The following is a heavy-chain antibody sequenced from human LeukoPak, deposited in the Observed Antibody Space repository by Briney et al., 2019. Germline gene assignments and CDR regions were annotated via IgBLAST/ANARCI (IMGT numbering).Heavy chain of an antibody. CDR3: ATFGVIVRNNYLDY. D-gene: IGHD3-3*01. Sequence: GGSLRLSCVGSGFIFRSYAVTWVRQAPGKGLDWVSSITANGDTTYYADSVKGRFTISRDNSKNTLHLQMSSLRAEDTAVYYCATFGVIVRNNYLDYWGQGALVAVSS. V-gene: IGHV3-23*01. J-gene: IGHJ4*02. CDR2: ITANGDTT. CDR1: GFIFRSYA.